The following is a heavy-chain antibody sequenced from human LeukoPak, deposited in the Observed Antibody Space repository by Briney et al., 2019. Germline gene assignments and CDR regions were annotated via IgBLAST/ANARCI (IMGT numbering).Heavy chain of an antibody. CDR3: VKGRQQWLVQGDAFDI. CDR2: INSNGGST. J-gene: IGHJ3*02. D-gene: IGHD6-19*01. CDR1: GFTFSTYA. Sequence: GGSLRLSCSASGFTFSTYAMHWVRQAPGTGLEYVSAINSNGGSTYYADSVKGRFTISRDNSKNTLYLQMSSLRAEDTAVYYCVKGRQQWLVQGDAFDIWGQGTMVTVSS. V-gene: IGHV3-64D*06.